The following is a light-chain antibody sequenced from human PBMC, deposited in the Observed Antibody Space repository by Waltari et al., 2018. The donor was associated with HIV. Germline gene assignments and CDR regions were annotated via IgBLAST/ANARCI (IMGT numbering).Light chain of an antibody. V-gene: IGLV2-23*03. Sequence: SALTQPASVSGSPGQSITISCTGTSSDVGSYNLVSWYQQHPGKAPKLMIYEGSKRPSGVSNRFSGSKSGNTASLTISGLQAEDETDYYCCSYAGNSTFVVFGGGTKLTVL. CDR2: EGS. J-gene: IGLJ2*01. CDR3: CSYAGNSTFVV. CDR1: SSDVGSYNL.